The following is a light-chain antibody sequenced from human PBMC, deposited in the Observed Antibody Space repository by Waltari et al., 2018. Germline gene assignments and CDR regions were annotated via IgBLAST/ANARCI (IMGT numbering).Light chain of an antibody. CDR2: ATN. CDR1: SGSVSGGYY. J-gene: IGLJ3*02. CDR3: VLYLGSGISV. Sequence: QTVVTQEPSLSVSPGGTVTLTCGLRSGSVSGGYYPSWYQQTPGQAPRTLIYATNTRSSGVPDRFSGSILGNKAALTITGAQADDESAYYRVLYLGSGISVFGGGTKLTVL. V-gene: IGLV8-61*01.